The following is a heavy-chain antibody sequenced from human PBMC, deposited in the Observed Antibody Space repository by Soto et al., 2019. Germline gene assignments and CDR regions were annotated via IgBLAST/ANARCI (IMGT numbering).Heavy chain of an antibody. CDR3: AKPTMLVVVIPDY. D-gene: IGHD3-22*01. CDR2: ISGGVGST. J-gene: IGHJ4*02. CDR1: GFTFSSYA. V-gene: IGHV3-23*01. Sequence: EVQLLESGGGLVQPGGSLRLSCAASGFTFSSYAMSWVRQAPGKGLEWVSAISGGVGSTYYADSVKGRFTISRDNSKNTLYLQMNNLRAEDTAVYYCAKPTMLVVVIPDYWGQGTLVTVSS.